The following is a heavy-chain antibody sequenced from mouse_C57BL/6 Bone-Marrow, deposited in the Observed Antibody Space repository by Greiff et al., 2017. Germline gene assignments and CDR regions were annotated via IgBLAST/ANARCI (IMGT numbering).Heavy chain of an antibody. CDR2: LYPGNSDT. V-gene: IGHV1-5*01. J-gene: IGHJ3*01. D-gene: IGHD3-1*01. CDR3: TRSGYRLRGAFAY. CDR1: GYTFTSYW. Sequence: EVQLQQSGTVLARPGASVKMSCKTSGYTFTSYWMHWVKQRPGQGLEWIGALYPGNSDTSYNQKFKGKAKLTAVTSASTAYMELSSLTNEDSAVYYCTRSGYRLRGAFAYWGQGTLVTVSA.